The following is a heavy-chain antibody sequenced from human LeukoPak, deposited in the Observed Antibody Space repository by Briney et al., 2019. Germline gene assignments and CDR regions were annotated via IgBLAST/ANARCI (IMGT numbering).Heavy chain of an antibody. Sequence: PSETLSLTCAVYGGSFSGYYWSWIRQPPGKGLEWIGEINHSGSTNYNPSLKSRVTISVDTSKNQFSLKLSSVTAADTAVYYCARTPGYSSGWYPLYGWFDPWGQGTLVTVSS. J-gene: IGHJ5*02. CDR3: ARTPGYSSGWYPLYGWFDP. D-gene: IGHD6-19*01. CDR2: INHSGST. CDR1: GGSFSGYY. V-gene: IGHV4-34*01.